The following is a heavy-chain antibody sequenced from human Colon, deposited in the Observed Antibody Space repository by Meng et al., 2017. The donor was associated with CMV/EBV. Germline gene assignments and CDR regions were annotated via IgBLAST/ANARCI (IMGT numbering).Heavy chain of an antibody. D-gene: IGHD2-21*02. CDR2: IITISGTT. J-gene: IGHJ4*02. V-gene: IGHV1-69*01. CDR3: ARVICGGDCYLDY. CDR1: KGTFTSYP. Sequence: QVQREQSGAEVKKPGSSVKVSCKASKGTFTSYPIGWVRQGPGQGFEWVGGIITISGTTDYAQKFQGRVTITADESTSTAYMKLSNLRSEDTAIYYCARVICGGDCYLDYWGRGTLVTVSS.